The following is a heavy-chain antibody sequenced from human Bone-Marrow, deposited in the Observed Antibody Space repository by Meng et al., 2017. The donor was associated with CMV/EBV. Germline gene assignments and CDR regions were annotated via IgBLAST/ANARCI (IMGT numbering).Heavy chain of an antibody. CDR3: ARSYIYSYGYDWYYYYGMDV. CDR2: IYYSGST. D-gene: IGHD5-18*01. J-gene: IGHJ6*02. Sequence: SETLSLTCTVSGGSVSSGSYYWSWIRQPPGKGLEWIGYIYYSGSTNYNPSLKSRVTISVDTSKNQFSLKLSSVTAADTAVCYCARSYIYSYGYDWYYYYGMDVWGQGTTVTVSS. CDR1: GGSVSSGSYY. V-gene: IGHV4-61*01.